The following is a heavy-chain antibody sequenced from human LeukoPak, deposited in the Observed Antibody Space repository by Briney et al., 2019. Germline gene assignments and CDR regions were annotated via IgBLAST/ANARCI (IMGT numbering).Heavy chain of an antibody. CDR3: ARAESSYYSHTHFDY. CDR1: GFTFDDYA. Sequence: PGGSLRLSCAASGFTFDDYAMHWVRQAPGKGLEWVSLISWDGGSTYYADSVKGRFTISRDNSKNSLYLQMNSLIAEDTAVYYCARAESSYYSHTHFDYWGQGTLVIVSS. V-gene: IGHV3-43D*03. D-gene: IGHD3-22*01. CDR2: ISWDGGST. J-gene: IGHJ4*02.